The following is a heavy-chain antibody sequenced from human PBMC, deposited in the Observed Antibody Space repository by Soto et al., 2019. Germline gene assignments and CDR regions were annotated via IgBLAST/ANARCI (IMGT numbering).Heavy chain of an antibody. Sequence: GGSLRLSCAASGFTFSSYAMSWVRQAPGKGLEWVSAISGSGGSTYYADSVKGRFTISRDNSKNTLYLQMNSLRAEDTAVYYCAKVGYYYGSGTPHYFDYWGQGTLVTVSS. CDR1: GFTFSSYA. CDR2: ISGSGGST. V-gene: IGHV3-23*01. J-gene: IGHJ4*02. CDR3: AKVGYYYGSGTPHYFDY. D-gene: IGHD3-10*01.